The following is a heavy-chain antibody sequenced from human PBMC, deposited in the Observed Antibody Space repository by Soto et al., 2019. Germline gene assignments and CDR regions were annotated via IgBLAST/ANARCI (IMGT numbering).Heavy chain of an antibody. D-gene: IGHD2-15*01. Sequence: SETLSLTCAVSGFFISSGNYWGWIRKPPGKGLEWIGSILHGGNTYYNPSLKSRVTISVDMSKNQFSLKLNSVTAADTAVYYCARARWYDAFDVWGQGTVVTVSS. CDR1: GFFISSGNY. CDR2: ILHGGNT. CDR3: ARARWYDAFDV. V-gene: IGHV4-38-2*01. J-gene: IGHJ3*01.